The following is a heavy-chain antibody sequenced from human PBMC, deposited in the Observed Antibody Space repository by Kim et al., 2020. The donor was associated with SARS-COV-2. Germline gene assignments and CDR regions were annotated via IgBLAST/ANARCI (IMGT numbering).Heavy chain of an antibody. Sequence: SVKLSCKASGGTFSSYAISWERQAPGQGLEWMGRIIPIPGIANYAQKFQGRVTITADKSTSTAYMELSSLRSEDTAVYYCARDAVRYLYGMDVWGQGTTVTVSS. CDR1: GGTFSSYA. D-gene: IGHD3-9*01. CDR2: IIPIPGIA. V-gene: IGHV1-69*04. J-gene: IGHJ6*02. CDR3: ARDAVRYLYGMDV.